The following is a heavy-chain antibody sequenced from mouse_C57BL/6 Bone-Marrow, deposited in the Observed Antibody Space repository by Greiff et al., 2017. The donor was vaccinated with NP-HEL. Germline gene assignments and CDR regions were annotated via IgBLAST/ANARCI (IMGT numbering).Heavy chain of an antibody. CDR3: VRLGSKDEYFDV. D-gene: IGHD1-3*01. J-gene: IGHJ1*03. V-gene: IGHV10-1*01. CDR2: IRSKSNNYAT. CDR1: GFSFNTYA. Sequence: EVKLVESGGGLVQPKGSLKLSCAASGFSFNTYAMNWVRQAPGKGLEWVARIRSKSNNYATYYAESVKDRFTISRDDSESMIYLQMNNLKTEDTAMYYCVRLGSKDEYFDVWDTETTVTVSS.